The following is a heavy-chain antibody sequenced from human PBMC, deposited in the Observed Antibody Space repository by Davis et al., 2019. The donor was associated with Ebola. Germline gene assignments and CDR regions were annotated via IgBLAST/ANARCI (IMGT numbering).Heavy chain of an antibody. V-gene: IGHV4-34*01. CDR2: IDHSGRS. CDR1: GGSLSGYY. Sequence: SQTLSLTCAVYGGSLSGYYWTWIRQPPGTGLAWIGEIDHSGRSTCSSSLKSRVTISVDTSRNQFSLKVTSVTAADTAVYYCVRYCSSTTCNLLDPWGQGSLVIVSS. D-gene: IGHD2-2*01. J-gene: IGHJ5*02. CDR3: VRYCSSTTCNLLDP.